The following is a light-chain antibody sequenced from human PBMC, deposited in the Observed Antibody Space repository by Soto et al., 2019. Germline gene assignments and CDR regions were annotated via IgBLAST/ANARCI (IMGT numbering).Light chain of an antibody. V-gene: IGLV2-14*01. J-gene: IGLJ1*01. CDR1: NTDVGQDKS. CDR2: EVT. CDR3: SSYTNINTRACV. Sequence: QSALTQPASVSGSRGQSITISCVGRNTDVGQDKSVSWYQQGPGKAPKLIIYEVTDRPSGVSNRFSGSKSGNTASLTISGLQAEDEAEYYCSSYTNINTRACVFGTGTKVTVL.